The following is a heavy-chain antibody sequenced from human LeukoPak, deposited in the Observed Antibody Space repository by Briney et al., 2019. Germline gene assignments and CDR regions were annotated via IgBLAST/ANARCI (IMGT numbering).Heavy chain of an antibody. CDR2: ISYDGSNK. CDR3: ARDYMGYDTLTEWGY. V-gene: IGHV3-30-3*01. D-gene: IGHD3-9*01. Sequence: GRSLRLSCAASGFTFSSYAMHWVRQAPGKGLEWVAVISYDGSNKYYADSVKGRFTISRDNSKNTLYLQMNSLRAEDTAVYYCARDYMGYDTLTEWGYWGQGTLVTVSS. J-gene: IGHJ4*02. CDR1: GFTFSSYA.